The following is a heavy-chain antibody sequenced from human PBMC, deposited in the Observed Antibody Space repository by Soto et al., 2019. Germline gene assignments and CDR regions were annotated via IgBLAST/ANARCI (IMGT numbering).Heavy chain of an antibody. J-gene: IGHJ4*02. D-gene: IGHD5-12*01. V-gene: IGHV3-11*06. CDR2: ISTSSNYI. CDR3: ARGGRATRPGVAARSPNDY. Sequence: QVQLVESGGDLVKPGVSLRLSCAASGLTFNNYYMSWIRQAPGKGLEWVSYISTSSNYINYADSVKGRFTISRDNAKNSLYLQMNSLRADDTALYYCARGGRATRPGVAARSPNDYWGQGTLVTVSS. CDR1: GLTFNNYY.